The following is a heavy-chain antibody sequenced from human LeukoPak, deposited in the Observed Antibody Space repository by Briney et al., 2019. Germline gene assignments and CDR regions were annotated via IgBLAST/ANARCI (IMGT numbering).Heavy chain of an antibody. CDR1: GFTFSNSW. D-gene: IGHD3-3*01. CDR2: IKSKTEGGTT. Sequence: GGSLRLSCAASGFTFSNSWMNWVRQAPGKGLEWVGRIKSKTEGGTTDYAAPVKGRFTISRGDSKNTLYVQMNSLRAEDTAVYYCARCGYDFWSGPPVAYYFDYWGQGTLVTVSS. J-gene: IGHJ4*02. V-gene: IGHV3-15*01. CDR3: ARCGYDFWSGPPVAYYFDY.